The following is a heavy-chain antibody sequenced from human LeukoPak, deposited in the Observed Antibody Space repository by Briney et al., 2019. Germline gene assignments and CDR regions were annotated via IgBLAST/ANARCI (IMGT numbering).Heavy chain of an antibody. CDR2: ISGNSSII. Sequence: GGSLRLSCAASGFTFSSYSMNWVRQAPGKGLEWVSYISGNSSIIYYADSVKGRFTISRDNAKNSLYLQMNSLRAEDTAVYYCASTYDFWSRYSDAFDYWGQGTLVTDSS. CDR1: GFTFSSYS. CDR3: ASTYDFWSRYSDAFDY. V-gene: IGHV3-48*01. J-gene: IGHJ4*02. D-gene: IGHD3-3*01.